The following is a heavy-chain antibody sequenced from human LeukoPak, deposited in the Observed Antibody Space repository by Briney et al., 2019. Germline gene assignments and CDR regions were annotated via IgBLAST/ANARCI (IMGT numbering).Heavy chain of an antibody. Sequence: GGSLRLSCEVSGLNFNNAWMSWVRQAPGKGLQWVANIKLDGSENYYVDSVRGRFTISRDNAKNSVFLQMSSLRVDDTAVYYCARDAEGRRYSPQDYWGQGTLVTVSS. D-gene: IGHD5-18*01. J-gene: IGHJ4*02. CDR3: ARDAEGRRYSPQDY. V-gene: IGHV3-7*01. CDR1: GLNFNNAW. CDR2: IKLDGSEN.